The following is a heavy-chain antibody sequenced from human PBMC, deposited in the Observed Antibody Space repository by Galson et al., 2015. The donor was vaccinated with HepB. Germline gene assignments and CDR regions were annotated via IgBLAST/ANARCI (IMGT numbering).Heavy chain of an antibody. Sequence: SLRLSCAASGFTFSSYGMHWVRQAPGKGLEWVAFIRYDGSNKYYADSVKGRFTISRDNSKNTLYLQMNSLRAEDTAVYYCAKDPGRASAFDIWGQGTMVTVSS. CDR1: GFTFSSYG. D-gene: IGHD1-26*01. J-gene: IGHJ3*02. V-gene: IGHV3-30*02. CDR3: AKDPGRASAFDI. CDR2: IRYDGSNK.